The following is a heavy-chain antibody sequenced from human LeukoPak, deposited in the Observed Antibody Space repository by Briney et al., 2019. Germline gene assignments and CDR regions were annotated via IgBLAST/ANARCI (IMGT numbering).Heavy chain of an antibody. J-gene: IGHJ4*02. D-gene: IGHD6-19*01. CDR1: GFTFNINT. CDR3: AKSRGISDNSGWRTFDY. CDR2: ISDNSDYT. Sequence: GGSLRLSCAASGFTFNINTISWVRQAPGKGLEWVSIISDNSDYTYYADSVKGRFTISRDNSKNALYLQMNSLRAEDTAIYYCAKSRGISDNSGWRTFDYWGQGTLVTVSS. V-gene: IGHV3-23*01.